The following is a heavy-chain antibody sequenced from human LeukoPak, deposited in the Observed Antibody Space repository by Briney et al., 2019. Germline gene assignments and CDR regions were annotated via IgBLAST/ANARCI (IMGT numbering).Heavy chain of an antibody. CDR3: ARQRSRVYFDY. Sequence: SETLSLTCTVSGGSISSSSYYWGWIRQPPGKGLEWIGSIYYSGSTYYNPSLKSRVTISVDRSKNQFSLKLSSVTAADTAVYYCARQRSRVYFDYWGQGTLVTVSS. V-gene: IGHV4-39*07. CDR1: GGSISSSSYY. J-gene: IGHJ4*02. CDR2: IYYSGST. D-gene: IGHD5-24*01.